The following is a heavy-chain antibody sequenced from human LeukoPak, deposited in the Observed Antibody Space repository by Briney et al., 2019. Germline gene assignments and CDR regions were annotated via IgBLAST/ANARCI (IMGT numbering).Heavy chain of an antibody. V-gene: IGHV1-18*01. CDR3: ARDSLGVSRGWYRENTFDI. Sequence: ASVKVSCKASGYTFTSYGISWVRQAPGQGLEWMGWISGYNGATNYVQNFQGRVTMTTDTSTSTAYMELRSLRSDETAVYYCARDSLGVSRGWYRENTFDIWGQGTLVTVSS. CDR1: GYTFTSYG. CDR2: ISGYNGAT. D-gene: IGHD6-19*01. J-gene: IGHJ3*02.